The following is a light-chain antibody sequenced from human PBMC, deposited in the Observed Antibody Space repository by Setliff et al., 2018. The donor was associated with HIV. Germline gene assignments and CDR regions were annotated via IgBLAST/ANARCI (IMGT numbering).Light chain of an antibody. CDR3: SSYTSSSSYV. CDR1: SSNIGAGFD. CDR2: SFT. J-gene: IGLJ1*01. V-gene: IGLV1-40*01. Sequence: QSVLTQPPSVSGAPGQGVTISCTGSSSNIGAGFDVHWYQQFPGTAPKLLIYSFTNRPSGVPDRFSGSKSGTSASLVIAGLQAEDEADYYCSSYTSSSSYVFGTGTKVTVL.